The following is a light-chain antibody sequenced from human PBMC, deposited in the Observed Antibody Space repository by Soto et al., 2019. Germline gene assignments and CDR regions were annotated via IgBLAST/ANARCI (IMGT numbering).Light chain of an antibody. CDR2: SNN. CDR1: SSTIGSNT. Sequence: QSVLTQPPSTSGTPGQRVTISCSGSSSTIGSNTVNWYQHLPGTAPKLLIYSNNQRPSGVPDRFSGSKSGTSASLAVSGLQSEDEADYYCVAWDDSLNGYVFGTGTKLTVL. J-gene: IGLJ1*01. V-gene: IGLV1-44*01. CDR3: VAWDDSLNGYV.